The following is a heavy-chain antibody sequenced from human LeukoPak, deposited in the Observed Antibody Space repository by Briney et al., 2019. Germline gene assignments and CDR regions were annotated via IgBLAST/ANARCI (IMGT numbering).Heavy chain of an antibody. CDR1: GGSFSGYY. Sequence: SETLSLTCAVYGGSFSGYYWSWIRQPPGKGLEWMGEINHSGSTNYNPSLKSRVTISVDTSKNQFSLKLSSVTAADTAVDYCARAAFWSGYYAYWGQGTLVTVSS. CDR3: ARAAFWSGYYAY. D-gene: IGHD3-3*01. J-gene: IGHJ4*02. V-gene: IGHV4-34*01. CDR2: INHSGST.